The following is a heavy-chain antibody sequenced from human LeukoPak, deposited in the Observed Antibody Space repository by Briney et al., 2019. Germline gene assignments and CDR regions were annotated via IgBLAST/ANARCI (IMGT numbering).Heavy chain of an antibody. CDR2: IYYSGST. CDR1: GGSISSYY. V-gene: IGHV4-59*12. CDR3: AREGGYDFWSGYYSGFAWFDP. J-gene: IGHJ5*02. D-gene: IGHD3-3*01. Sequence: PSETLSLTCTVSGGSISSYYWSWIRQPPGKGLEWIGYIYYSGSTNYNPSLKSRVTISVDTSKNQFSLKLRSVTAADTAVYYCAREGGYDFWSGYYSGFAWFDPWGQGTLVTVSS.